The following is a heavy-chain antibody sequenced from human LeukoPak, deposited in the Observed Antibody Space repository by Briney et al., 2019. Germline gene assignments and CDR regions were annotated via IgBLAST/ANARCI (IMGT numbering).Heavy chain of an antibody. Sequence: GGSLRLSCAASGFTFSDHYMDWVRPAPGKGLEWVGRSRNKANSYSTTFGKSEKGRLTISRDESENSLYLQLNSLKTEDTGVYYCVRLPRGAMNYYMDVWGKGTTVTISS. CDR3: VRLPRGAMNYYMDV. V-gene: IGHV3-72*01. D-gene: IGHD3-10*01. J-gene: IGHJ6*03. CDR2: SRNKANSYST. CDR1: GFTFSDHY.